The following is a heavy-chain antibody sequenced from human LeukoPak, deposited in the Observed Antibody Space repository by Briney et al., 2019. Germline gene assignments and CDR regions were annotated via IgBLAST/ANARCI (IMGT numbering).Heavy chain of an antibody. CDR2: MNPNSGNT. V-gene: IGHV1-8*01. J-gene: IGHJ3*02. CDR3: ARGRSSWYAFDI. CDR1: GYTFTSYD. D-gene: IGHD6-13*01. Sequence: ASVKVSCKASGYTFTSYDINWVRQATGQGLEWMGWMNPNSGNTGYAQKFQGRVTMTRNTSIGTAYMELSSLRSEDTAVYYCARGRSSWYAFDIWGQGTMVTVSS.